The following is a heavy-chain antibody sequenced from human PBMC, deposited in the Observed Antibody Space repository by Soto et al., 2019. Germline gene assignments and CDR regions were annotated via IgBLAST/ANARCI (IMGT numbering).Heavy chain of an antibody. Sequence: SQTLSLTCAISGESVSSTSVTWNWIRQSPSRGLEWLGRTYYRSKWYNDYAVSVKGRISLNSDTSKNHLSLQLNSVTPEDTAVYYCVRLTGNSWSDYWGPGTLVTVSS. V-gene: IGHV6-1*01. CDR1: GESVSSTSVT. J-gene: IGHJ4*02. CDR3: VRLTGNSWSDY. CDR2: TYYRSKWYN. D-gene: IGHD6-13*01.